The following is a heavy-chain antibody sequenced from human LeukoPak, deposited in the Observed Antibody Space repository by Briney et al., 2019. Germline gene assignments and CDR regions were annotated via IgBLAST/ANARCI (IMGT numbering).Heavy chain of an antibody. V-gene: IGHV4-59*01. CDR3: ARVSGSGSHDAFDM. CDR1: GGSMSSYS. CDR2: IYYSGST. D-gene: IGHD3-10*01. J-gene: IGHJ3*02. Sequence: SETLSLTCTVSGGSMSSYSWSWIRQPPGKGLEWIANIYYSGSTNYNPSLKSRVTISIDTSKNQFSLKLSSVTAADTALYYCARVSGSGSHDAFDMWGQGTMVTVSS.